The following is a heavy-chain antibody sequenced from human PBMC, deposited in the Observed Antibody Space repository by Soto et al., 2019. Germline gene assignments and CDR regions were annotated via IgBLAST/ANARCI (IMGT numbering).Heavy chain of an antibody. J-gene: IGHJ3*02. Sequence: PSETLSLTCSVSGGSVSTGSHYWSWIRPPPGKGLEWIAYISYTDSTNYDPSLKSRVTISVDTSKNQFSLRLDSVTAADTAVYYCARDRSDNFNSYEAFDIWGQGTLVTVSS. CDR2: ISYTDST. CDR1: GGSVSTGSHY. V-gene: IGHV4-61*01. CDR3: ARDRSDNFNSYEAFDI. D-gene: IGHD1-20*01.